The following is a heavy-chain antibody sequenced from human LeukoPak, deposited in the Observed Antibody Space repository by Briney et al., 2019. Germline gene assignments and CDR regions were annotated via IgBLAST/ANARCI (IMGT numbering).Heavy chain of an antibody. Sequence: GGSLRLSCAASGFTFSSYSMDWVRQAPGKGLEWVSSISSGSSYIYYADSVKGRFTISRDNAKNPLYLQMNSLRAEDTAVYYCAREIYGTDRYYYYMDVWGKGTTVTISS. V-gene: IGHV3-21*01. CDR3: AREIYGTDRYYYYMDV. D-gene: IGHD1-14*01. CDR2: ISSGSSYI. CDR1: GFTFSSYS. J-gene: IGHJ6*03.